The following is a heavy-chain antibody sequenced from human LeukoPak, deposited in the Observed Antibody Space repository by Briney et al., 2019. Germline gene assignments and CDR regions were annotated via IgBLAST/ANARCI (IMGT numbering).Heavy chain of an antibody. V-gene: IGHV3-30-3*01. CDR2: MSYDGSNE. J-gene: IGHJ4*02. CDR1: GFSFSQYA. CDR3: AREKYAGYYFDC. Sequence: GGSLRLSCTASGFSFSQYAMHWVRQAPGKGLEWVAVMSYDGSNEFYADSVKGRFTISRDNSRNTLYLQMNSLRAEDTAVYYCAREKYAGYYFDCRGQGALVTVSP. D-gene: IGHD2-8*01.